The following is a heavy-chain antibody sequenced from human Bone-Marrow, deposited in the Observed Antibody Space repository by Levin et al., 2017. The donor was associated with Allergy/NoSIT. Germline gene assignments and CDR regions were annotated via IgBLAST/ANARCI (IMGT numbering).Heavy chain of an antibody. V-gene: IGHV4-30-4*01. D-gene: IGHD3-3*01. J-gene: IGHJ4*02. CDR2: IYFTGTI. CDR1: GDSTSIGDYY. Sequence: KSSETLSLTCNVSGDSTSIGDYYWSWIRQPPGKGLEWIGYIYFTGTIYYNPSLESRVTMSFDRSQMHFSLKLRSVTAADTAVYYCARRNRRSDLWTFDYWGRGILVTVSS. CDR3: ARRNRRSDLWTFDY.